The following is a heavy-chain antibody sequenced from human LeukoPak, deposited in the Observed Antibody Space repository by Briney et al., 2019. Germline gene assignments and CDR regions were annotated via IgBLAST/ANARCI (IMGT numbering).Heavy chain of an antibody. D-gene: IGHD3-9*01. CDR3: ARAADYDILTGYDFFGY. CDR1: GGTFSSYA. CDR2: ILPIFGTA. V-gene: IGHV1-69*05. J-gene: IGHJ4*02. Sequence: GASVKVSCKASGGTFSSYAISWVRQAPGQGLEWMGGILPIFGTANYAQKFQGRVTITTDESTSTAYMELSSLRSEDTAVYYCARAADYDILTGYDFFGYWGQGTLVTVSS.